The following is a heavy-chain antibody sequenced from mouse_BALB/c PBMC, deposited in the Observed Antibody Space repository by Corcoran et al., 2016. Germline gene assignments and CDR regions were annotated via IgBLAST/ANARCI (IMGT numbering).Heavy chain of an antibody. CDR1: GYTFTTAG. D-gene: IGHD1-1*01. Sequence: QIQLVQYGPELKKPGETVRISCKASGYTFTTAGMQWVQKLPGQGLKWIGWINTHSGVRKYAEDFKGRFAFSLETSASTAYLQISNLKNEDTATYFCARSGSSFDYWGQGTTLTVSS. CDR2: INTHSGVR. V-gene: IGHV9-4*02. CDR3: ARSGSSFDY. J-gene: IGHJ2*01.